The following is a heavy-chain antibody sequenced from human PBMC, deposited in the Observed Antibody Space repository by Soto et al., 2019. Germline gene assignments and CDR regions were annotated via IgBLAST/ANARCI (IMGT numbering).Heavy chain of an antibody. CDR1: VYSFTSYW. CDR3: ARGSAIYYYYGMDV. Sequence: GESLKISCKGSVYSFTSYWISWVRQMPGKGLEWMGRIDPSDSYTNYSPSFQGHVTISADKSINTAYLQWSSLKASDTAMYYCARGSAIYYYYGMDVWGQGTTVTVSS. V-gene: IGHV5-10-1*01. CDR2: IDPSDSYT. D-gene: IGHD3-3*01. J-gene: IGHJ6*02.